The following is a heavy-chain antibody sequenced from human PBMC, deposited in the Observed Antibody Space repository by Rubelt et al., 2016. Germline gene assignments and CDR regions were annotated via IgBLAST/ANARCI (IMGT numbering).Heavy chain of an antibody. CDR3: ARGYDVWSGYWDC. J-gene: IGHJ4*02. Sequence: QVQLQESGPGLVKPSQTLSLACTVSGVSISNGGYYWSWIRQLPGNGLEWIGYIYYSGSTSYNPSLKSRVTMSVDTSKNQFSLRLGSGTAADTAGYYCARGYDVWSGYWDCWGRGTLVTVSS. CDR2: IYYSGST. CDR1: GVSISNGGYY. V-gene: IGHV4-31*03. D-gene: IGHD3-3*01.